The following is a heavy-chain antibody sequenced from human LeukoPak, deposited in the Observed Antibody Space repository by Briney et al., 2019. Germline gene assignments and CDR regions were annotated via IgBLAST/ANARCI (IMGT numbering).Heavy chain of an antibody. CDR1: GYTFTGYY. Sequence: ASVKVSCKASGYTFTGYYIHWVRQAPGQGLEWMGRINPNSGGTNYAQKFQGRVTMTRDTSISTAYMELSSLRSEDTAVYYCARDEPGIAAAAGYYYMDVWGKGTTVTVSS. V-gene: IGHV1-2*06. CDR3: ARDEPGIAAAAGYYYMDV. J-gene: IGHJ6*03. CDR2: INPNSGGT. D-gene: IGHD6-13*01.